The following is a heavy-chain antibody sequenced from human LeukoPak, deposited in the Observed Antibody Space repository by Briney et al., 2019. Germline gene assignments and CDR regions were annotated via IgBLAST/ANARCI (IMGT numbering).Heavy chain of an antibody. V-gene: IGHV3-74*01. J-gene: IGHJ4*02. CDR2: INSDGSST. Sequence: PGGSLRLSCAASGFTFSSYWMHWVRQAPGKGLVWVSRINSDGSSTSYADSVKGRFTISRDNAKNTLYLQMNSLRAEDTAVYYCARNPYYYGSGSLAPFDYWGQGTLVTVSS. D-gene: IGHD3-10*01. CDR3: ARNPYYYGSGSLAPFDY. CDR1: GFTFSSYW.